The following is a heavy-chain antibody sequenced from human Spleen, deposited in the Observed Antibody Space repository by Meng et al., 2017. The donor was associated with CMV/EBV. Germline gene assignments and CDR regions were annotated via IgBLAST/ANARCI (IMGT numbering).Heavy chain of an antibody. D-gene: IGHD5-12*01. V-gene: IGHV4-4*07. CDR1: GASIRSYY. Sequence: QFQLQGCGPGLVYPWGPLSLPFPVSGASIRSYYWTLFRQPAGKGLEWIGRIYTSGSTNYTPSLKGRVTMSVETSKNQFSLKLSSVTAADTAVYYCARVGGYEDYWGQGTLVTVSS. CDR2: IYTSGST. J-gene: IGHJ4*02. CDR3: ARVGGYEDY.